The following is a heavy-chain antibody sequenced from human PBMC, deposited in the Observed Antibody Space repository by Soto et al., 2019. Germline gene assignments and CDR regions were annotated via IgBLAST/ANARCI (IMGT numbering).Heavy chain of an antibody. D-gene: IGHD3-16*01. CDR1: GFTFQNYH. CDR2: IHPSGDTT. V-gene: IGHV1-46*02. J-gene: IGHJ4*02. Sequence: QVQLVQSGAEVKEPGASVKVSCKASGFTFQNYHMHWVRQAPGQGLEWMGIIHPSGDTTTYAQNXXGXXAMTRDTSTRTAYMELSSLTSEDTAVYYCAKDLWGSWTVDYWGQGTLITVSS. CDR3: AKDLWGSWTVDY.